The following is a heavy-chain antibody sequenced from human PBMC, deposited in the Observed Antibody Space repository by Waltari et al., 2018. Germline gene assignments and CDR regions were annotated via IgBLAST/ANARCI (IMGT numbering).Heavy chain of an antibody. Sequence: QVQLVESGGGVVQPGGSLRLSCAASGFTFSSYGMHWVRNAHGKGLEWVAFIRYDGSNKYYADSVKGRFTISRDNSKNTLYLQMNSLRAEDTAVYYCAKDPDYYGSGAYYFDYWGQGTLVTVSS. J-gene: IGHJ4*02. V-gene: IGHV3-30*02. CDR2: IRYDGSNK. CDR1: GFTFSSYG. D-gene: IGHD3-10*01. CDR3: AKDPDYYGSGAYYFDY.